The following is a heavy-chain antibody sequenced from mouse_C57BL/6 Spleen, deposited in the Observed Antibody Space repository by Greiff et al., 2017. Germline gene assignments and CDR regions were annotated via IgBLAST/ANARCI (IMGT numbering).Heavy chain of an antibody. D-gene: IGHD1-1*01. CDR1: GYAFSSSW. Sequence: VQLQQSGPELVKPGASVKISCKASGYAFSSSWMNWVKQRPGKGLEWIGRIYPGDGDTNYNGKFKGKATLTADKSSSTAYMQLSSLTSEDSAVYFCARRTTVDAMDYWGQGTSVTVSS. CDR3: ARRTTVDAMDY. CDR2: IYPGDGDT. V-gene: IGHV1-82*01. J-gene: IGHJ4*01.